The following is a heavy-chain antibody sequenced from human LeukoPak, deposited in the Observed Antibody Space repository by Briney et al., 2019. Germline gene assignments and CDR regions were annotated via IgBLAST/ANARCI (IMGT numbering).Heavy chain of an antibody. D-gene: IGHD3-3*01. CDR1: GFTFSSYA. J-gene: IGHJ4*02. CDR3: AKDQGYDFWSGYFPLGY. Sequence: PGGSLRLSCAASGFTFSSYAMSWVRQAPGKGLEWVSAISGSGGSTYYADSVKGRFTISRDNSKNTLYLQMNSLRAEDTAVYYWAKDQGYDFWSGYFPLGYWGQGTLVTVSS. CDR2: ISGSGGST. V-gene: IGHV3-23*01.